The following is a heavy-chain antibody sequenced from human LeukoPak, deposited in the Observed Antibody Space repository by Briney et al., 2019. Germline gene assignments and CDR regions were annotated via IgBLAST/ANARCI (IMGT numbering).Heavy chain of an antibody. CDR3: ARERFPDTAMVRDVYYFDY. CDR1: GYTFTGYY. Sequence: ASVKVSCKASGYTFTGYYIHWVRQAPGQELEWMGWINPNSGGTNYAQKLQGRVTMTRDTSISTAYMELSRLRSDDTAVYYCARERFPDTAMVRDVYYFDYWGQGTLVTVSS. V-gene: IGHV1-2*02. J-gene: IGHJ4*02. CDR2: INPNSGGT. D-gene: IGHD5-18*01.